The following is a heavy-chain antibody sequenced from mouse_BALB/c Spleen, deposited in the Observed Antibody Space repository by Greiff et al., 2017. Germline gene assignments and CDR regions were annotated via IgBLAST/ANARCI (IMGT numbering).Heavy chain of an antibody. D-gene: IGHD1-1*01. V-gene: IGHV1-20*02. CDR2: INPYNGDT. Sequence: EVQLQESGPELVKPGASVKISCKASGYSFTGYFMNWVMQSHGKSLEWIGRINPYNGDTFYNQKFKGKATLTVDKSSSTAHMELRSLASEDSAVYYCAIDYGSERAWFAYWGQGTLVTVSA. J-gene: IGHJ3*01. CDR1: GYSFTGYF. CDR3: AIDYGSERAWFAY.